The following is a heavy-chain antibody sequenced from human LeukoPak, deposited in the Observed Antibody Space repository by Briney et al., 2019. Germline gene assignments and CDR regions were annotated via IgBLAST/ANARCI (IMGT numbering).Heavy chain of an antibody. J-gene: IGHJ4*02. V-gene: IGHV4-34*01. Sequence: SETLSLTCAVYGGSFIGYYWSWIRQPPGKGPEWIGEINHSGGANYNPPLKSRVTISADTSKSQFSLKLGSVTAADTAVYYCARVPLRFLEPFDYWGQGTLVTVSS. CDR3: ARVPLRFLEPFDY. CDR1: GGSFIGYY. D-gene: IGHD3-3*01. CDR2: INHSGGA.